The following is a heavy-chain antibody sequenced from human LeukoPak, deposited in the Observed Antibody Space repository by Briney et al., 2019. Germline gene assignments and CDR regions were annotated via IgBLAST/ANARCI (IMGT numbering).Heavy chain of an antibody. CDR3: AARSYYDFWSGSNAFDI. CDR2: MYHSGNT. V-gene: IGHV4-39*07. J-gene: IGHJ3*02. Sequence: SETLSLTCTVSGGSISSSSYYWGWIRQPPGKGLEWIGSMYHSGNTYYNPSLKSRVTISVDTSKNQFSLKLSSVTAADTAVYYCAARSYYDFWSGSNAFDIWGQGTMVTVSS. D-gene: IGHD3-3*01. CDR1: GGSISSSSYY.